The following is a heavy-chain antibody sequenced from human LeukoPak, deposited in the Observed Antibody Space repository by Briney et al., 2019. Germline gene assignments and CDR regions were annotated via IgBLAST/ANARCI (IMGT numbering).Heavy chain of an antibody. V-gene: IGHV4-4*07. CDR2: IYTSGST. CDR3: GGGRGTYFYFDS. J-gene: IGHJ4*02. Sequence: SETLSLTCTVSGGSISSYYWSWIRQPAGKGLEWIGRIYTSGSTNYNPSLKSRVTISLDTSKNQLSLRLTSVTAADTAVYYCGGGRGTYFYFDSWGQGTLVTVSS. D-gene: IGHD1-26*01. CDR1: GGSISSYY.